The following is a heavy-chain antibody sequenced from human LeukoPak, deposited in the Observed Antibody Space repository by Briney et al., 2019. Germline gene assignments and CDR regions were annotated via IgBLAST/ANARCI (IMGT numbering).Heavy chain of an antibody. J-gene: IGHJ4*02. CDR2: INWNGGST. CDR1: GFTFDDYG. Sequence: PGGSLRLSCAASGFTFDDYGMSWVRQAPGKGLEWVSGINWNGGSTGYADSVKGRFTISRDNAKNSLYLQMNSLRAEDTALYYCTTASSVGRLITIFGVVISPFDYWGQGTLVTVSS. D-gene: IGHD3-3*01. CDR3: TTASSVGRLITIFGVVISPFDY. V-gene: IGHV3-20*04.